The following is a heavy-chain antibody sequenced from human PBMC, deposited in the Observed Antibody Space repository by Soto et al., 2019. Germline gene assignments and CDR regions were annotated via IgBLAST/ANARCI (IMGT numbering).Heavy chain of an antibody. CDR1: GFTFSSYA. Sequence: GGSLRLSCVASGFTFSSYAMHWVRQAPGKGLEWVAVISYDGSNKYYADSVKGRFNISRDNSKNSMYLQMNSLRAEDTAVYNCASGGLRVPTPRDSSGYYYFDYWGQGTLVTVSS. CDR3: ASGGLRVPTPRDSSGYYYFDY. CDR2: ISYDGSNK. V-gene: IGHV3-30*04. D-gene: IGHD3-22*01. J-gene: IGHJ4*02.